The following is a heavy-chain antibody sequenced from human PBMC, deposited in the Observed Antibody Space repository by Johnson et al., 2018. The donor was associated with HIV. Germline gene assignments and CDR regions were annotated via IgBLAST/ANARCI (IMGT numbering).Heavy chain of an antibody. V-gene: IGHV3-48*04. CDR1: GFTFSSYG. CDR3: ARCLDSGSSWFGAFDI. CDR2: ISSSGSTI. J-gene: IGHJ3*02. D-gene: IGHD6-13*01. Sequence: MLLVESGGGVVQPGRSLRLSCAASGFTFSSYGMHWVRQAPGKGLEWVSYISSSGSTIYYADSVKGRFTISRDNAKNSLYRQMNSLRAEDTAVYYCARCLDSGSSWFGAFDIWGQGTMVTVSS.